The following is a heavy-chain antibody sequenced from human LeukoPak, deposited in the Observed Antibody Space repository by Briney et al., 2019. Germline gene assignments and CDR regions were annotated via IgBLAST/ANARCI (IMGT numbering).Heavy chain of an antibody. D-gene: IGHD1-1*01. J-gene: IGHJ3*02. Sequence: PGGSLRLSCAASGFTVSSNYMSWVRQAPGKGLEWVSVIYSGGSTYYADSVKGRFTISRDNSKNTLYLQMNGLRAEDTAVYYCARDQTMPPGDAFDIWGQATMVTVSP. V-gene: IGHV3-53*01. CDR1: GFTVSSNY. CDR3: ARDQTMPPGDAFDI. CDR2: IYSGGST.